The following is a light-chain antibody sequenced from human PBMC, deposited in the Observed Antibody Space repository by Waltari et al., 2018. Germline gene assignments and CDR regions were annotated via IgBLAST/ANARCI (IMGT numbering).Light chain of an antibody. CDR1: TSDVGGSNY. J-gene: IGLJ1*01. CDR2: EVS. CDR3: ASFRSDSTYV. Sequence: SALTQPASVSGSPGQSITISCTGTTSDVGGSNYVSWYQQDPGKAPKLIIFEVSNRPSGVSNRFSCSKSGNTASLTISGLQAEDDADYYCASFRSDSTYVFGTGTKVTVL. V-gene: IGLV2-14*01.